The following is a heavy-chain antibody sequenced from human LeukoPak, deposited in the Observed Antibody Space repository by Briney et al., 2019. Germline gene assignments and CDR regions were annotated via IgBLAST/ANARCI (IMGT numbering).Heavy chain of an antibody. Sequence: GGSLRLSCAASGFTFSSCSMNWVRQAPGKGLEWVSSISSSSSYIYYADSVKGRFTISRDNAKNSLYLQMNSLRVEDTAVYFCARGAASGTVYFDYWGQGTLVTVSS. CDR2: ISSSSSYI. D-gene: IGHD6-13*01. CDR3: ARGAASGTVYFDY. V-gene: IGHV3-21*01. J-gene: IGHJ4*02. CDR1: GFTFSSCS.